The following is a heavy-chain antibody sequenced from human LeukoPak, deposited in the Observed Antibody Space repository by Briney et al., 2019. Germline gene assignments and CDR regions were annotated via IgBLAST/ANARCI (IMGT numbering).Heavy chain of an antibody. CDR3: ARGGYSSSWYAYYFDY. Sequence: GGSLRLSCAASEFTFSSYSMNWVRQAPGKGLEWVAVIWYDGSNKYYADSVKGRFTISRDNSKNTLYLQMNSLRAEDTAVYYCARGGYSSSWYAYYFDYWGQGTLVTVSS. CDR2: IWYDGSNK. J-gene: IGHJ4*02. D-gene: IGHD6-13*01. V-gene: IGHV3-33*08. CDR1: EFTFSSYS.